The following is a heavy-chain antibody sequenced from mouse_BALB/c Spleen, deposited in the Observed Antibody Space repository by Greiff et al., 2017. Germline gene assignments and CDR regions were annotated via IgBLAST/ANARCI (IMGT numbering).Heavy chain of an antibody. CDR2: IRNKANGYTT. Sequence: EVHLLESGGGLVQPGGSLRLSCATSGFTFTDYYMSWVRQPPGKALEWLGFIRNKANGYTTEYSASVKGRFTISRDNSQSILYLQMNTLRAEDSATYYCARDTWFAYWGQGTLVTVSA. CDR1: GFTFTDYY. J-gene: IGHJ3*01. V-gene: IGHV7-3*02. CDR3: ARDTWFAY.